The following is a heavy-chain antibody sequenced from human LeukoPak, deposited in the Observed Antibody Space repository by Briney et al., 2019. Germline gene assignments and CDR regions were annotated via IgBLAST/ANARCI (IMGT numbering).Heavy chain of an antibody. CDR3: ARLAAAGTGYFDY. D-gene: IGHD6-13*01. Sequence: ESLKISCKGSGYSFTSYWMGWVRQMPGEKREWMGIIYPGDSDTRYSPSFQGQVTISADKSISTAYLQWSSLKASDTAMYYCARLAAAGTGYFDYWGQGTLVTVSS. CDR2: IYPGDSDT. V-gene: IGHV5-51*01. CDR1: GYSFTSYW. J-gene: IGHJ4*02.